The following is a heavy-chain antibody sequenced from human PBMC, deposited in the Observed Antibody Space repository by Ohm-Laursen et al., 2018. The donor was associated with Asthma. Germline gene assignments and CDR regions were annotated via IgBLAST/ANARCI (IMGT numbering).Heavy chain of an antibody. CDR2: ISYDGSNK. CDR1: GFTFSSYA. Sequence: SLRLSCAASGFTFSSYAMHWVRQAPGKGLGWVAVISYDGSNKYYADSVKGRFTISRDNSKNTLYLQMNSLRAEDTAVYYCARELHDYGIDYWGQGTLVTVSS. J-gene: IGHJ4*02. CDR3: ARELHDYGIDY. D-gene: IGHD4-17*01. V-gene: IGHV3-30-3*01.